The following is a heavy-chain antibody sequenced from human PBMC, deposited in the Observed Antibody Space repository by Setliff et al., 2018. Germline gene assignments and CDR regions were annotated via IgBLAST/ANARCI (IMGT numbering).Heavy chain of an antibody. CDR1: GGSFSGYY. Sequence: KPSETLSLTCAVYGGSFSGYYWSWIRQPPGKGLEWIGEINPSGSTNYNPSLKSRVTISVDTSKNQFSLKLSSVTAADTAVYYCARGVYRSGRGEWSRPYYFDYWGQGTLVTVSS. D-gene: IGHD3-3*01. CDR2: INPSGST. V-gene: IGHV4-34*01. CDR3: ARGVYRSGRGEWSRPYYFDY. J-gene: IGHJ4*02.